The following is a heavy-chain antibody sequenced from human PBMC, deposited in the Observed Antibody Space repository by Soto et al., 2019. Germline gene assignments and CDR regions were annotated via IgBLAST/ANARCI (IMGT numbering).Heavy chain of an antibody. CDR2: IFDIKNT. CDR1: SGSVSSGSYS. D-gene: IGHD1-26*01. CDR3: AREPGTGGAAWGYYFGS. J-gene: IGHJ4*01. V-gene: IGHV4-61*01. Sequence: QVQLQESGPGLVQPSETLSLTCIVSSGSVSSGSYSWSWIRQPPGKGLELIGYIFDIKNTIYNPSPQSRVTMSLDTSKNQFSLRLSSVTAADTAVYFGAREPGTGGAAWGYYFGSWGHVTLVTVAS.